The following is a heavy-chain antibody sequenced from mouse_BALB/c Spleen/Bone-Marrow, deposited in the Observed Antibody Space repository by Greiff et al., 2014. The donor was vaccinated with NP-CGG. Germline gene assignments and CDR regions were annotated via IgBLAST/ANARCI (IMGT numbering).Heavy chain of an antibody. CDR2: IDPANGNT. V-gene: IGHV14-3*02. D-gene: IGHD1-1*01. Sequence: VQLKQSGAELVKPGASVKLSCTASGFNIKDTYMHWVKQRPEQGLEWIGRIDPANGNTKYDPKFQGKATITADTSSNTAYLQLSSLTAEYSAFYYCARYYDGSSYFDYWGQGTTLTVSS. J-gene: IGHJ2*01. CDR1: GFNIKDTY. CDR3: ARYYDGSSYFDY.